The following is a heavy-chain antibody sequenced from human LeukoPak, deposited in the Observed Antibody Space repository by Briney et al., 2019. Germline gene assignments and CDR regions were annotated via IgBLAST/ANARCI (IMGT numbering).Heavy chain of an antibody. Sequence: PGGSLRLSCAASGFTFSSYAMSWVRQAPGKGLEWVLAISGSGGSTYYADSVKGRFTISRDNSKNTLYLQMNSLRAEDTAVYYCATLPTYYYDSSGRNYYYYGMDVWGQGTTVTVSS. CDR2: ISGSGGST. J-gene: IGHJ6*02. CDR1: GFTFSSYA. V-gene: IGHV3-23*01. D-gene: IGHD3-22*01. CDR3: ATLPTYYYDSSGRNYYYYGMDV.